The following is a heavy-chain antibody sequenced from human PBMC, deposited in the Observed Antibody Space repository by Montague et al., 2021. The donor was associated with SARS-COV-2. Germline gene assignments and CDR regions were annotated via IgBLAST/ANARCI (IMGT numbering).Heavy chain of an antibody. CDR1: GFTFSSYE. J-gene: IGHJ4*02. Sequence: SLRLSCAASGFTFSSYEMNWVRQAPGKGLEWVSYISSSGSTIYYADSVKGRFTISRDNAKNSLYLQMNSLRAEDTAVYYCARRGYCSSTSCWALDYWGQGTLVTVSS. CDR2: ISSSGSTI. CDR3: ARRGYCSSTSCWALDY. V-gene: IGHV3-48*03. D-gene: IGHD2-2*01.